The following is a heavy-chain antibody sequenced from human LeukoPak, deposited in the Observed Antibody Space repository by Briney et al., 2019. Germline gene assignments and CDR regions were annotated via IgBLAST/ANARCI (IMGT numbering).Heavy chain of an antibody. CDR3: ARHSMYYYDSSGYRY. D-gene: IGHD3-22*01. CDR1: GGSFSGYY. V-gene: IGHV4-34*01. CDR2: INHSGST. J-gene: IGHJ4*02. Sequence: PSGTLSLTCAVYGGSFSGYYWSWIRQPPGKGLEWIGEINHSGSTNYNPSLKSRVTISVDTSKNQFSLKLSSVTAADTAVYYCARHSMYYYDSSGYRYWGQGTLVTVSS.